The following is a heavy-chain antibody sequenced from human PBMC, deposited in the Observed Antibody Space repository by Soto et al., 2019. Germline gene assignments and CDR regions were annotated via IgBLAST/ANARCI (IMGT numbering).Heavy chain of an antibody. V-gene: IGHV3-33*01. CDR1: GFTFNNYG. Sequence: GGSLRLSCAASGFTFNNYGFHWVRQAPGKGLEWVALIWYDGSKKYYSDSVEGRFTISRDNSKNTLYLQMSSLRAEDTALYYCARVLDYNNYGFWYFDLWGRGALVTVSS. D-gene: IGHD4-4*01. J-gene: IGHJ2*01. CDR2: IWYDGSKK. CDR3: ARVLDYNNYGFWYFDL.